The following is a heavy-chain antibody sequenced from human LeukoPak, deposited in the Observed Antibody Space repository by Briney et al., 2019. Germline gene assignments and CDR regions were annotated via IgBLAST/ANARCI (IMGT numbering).Heavy chain of an antibody. Sequence: PSETLSLTCTVSGFSISSSNYDWGAIRQPPGKGLEWIGSIYYSGSTYYNPSLKSRVTISVDTSKNQFSLKLSSVTAADTAVYYCAGVGIQLWDYWGQGTLVTVSS. J-gene: IGHJ4*02. CDR3: AGVGIQLWDY. V-gene: IGHV4-39*01. CDR2: IYYSGST. D-gene: IGHD5-18*01. CDR1: GFSISSSNYD.